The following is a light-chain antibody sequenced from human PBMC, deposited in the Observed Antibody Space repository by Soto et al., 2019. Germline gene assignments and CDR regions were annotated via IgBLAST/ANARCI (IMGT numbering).Light chain of an antibody. J-gene: IGKJ5*01. CDR3: QQYNNWPPIT. CDR1: QSVSNN. CDR2: YAS. V-gene: IGKV3-15*01. Sequence: EIMMTQSPATLSVSPGERATLSCRASQSVSNNLAWYQQKPGQAPRLLIYYASTRATGIPTRFSGSGSGTEFTLTISSLKSEDFAIYYCQQYNNWPPITFGQGTRLEIK.